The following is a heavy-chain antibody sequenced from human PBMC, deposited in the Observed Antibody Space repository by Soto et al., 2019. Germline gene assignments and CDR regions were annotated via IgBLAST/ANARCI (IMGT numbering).Heavy chain of an antibody. CDR1: GGTFSSYA. V-gene: IGHV1-69*01. CDR3: ARTIPLYRPGYFDY. J-gene: IGHJ4*02. Sequence: QVQLVQSGAEVKKPGSSVKVSCKASGGTFSSYAISWVRQAPGQGLEWMGGIIPIFGTANYAQKFQGRVTITADESTSTAYMELSSLRSEDTAVYYCARTIPLYRPGYFDYWGQGPLVTVSS. D-gene: IGHD2-8*01. CDR2: IIPIFGTA.